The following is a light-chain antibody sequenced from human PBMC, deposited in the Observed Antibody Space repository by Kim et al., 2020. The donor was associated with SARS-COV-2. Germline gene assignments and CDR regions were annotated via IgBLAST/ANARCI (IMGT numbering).Light chain of an antibody. J-gene: IGLJ2*01. CDR1: SSDVGNYNY. CDR2: DVS. V-gene: IGLV2-14*03. Sequence: QSALTQPASVSGSPGQSITISCTGTSSDVGNYNYVSWYQQHPGKAPKLMIYDVSQRPSGVSHRFSGSKSGNTASLTISGLQAEDEAEYYCNSYTSSNTFVFGGGTQLTVL. CDR3: NSYTSSNTFV.